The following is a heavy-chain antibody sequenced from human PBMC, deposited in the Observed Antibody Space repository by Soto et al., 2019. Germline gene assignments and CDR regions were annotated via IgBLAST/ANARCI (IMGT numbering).Heavy chain of an antibody. J-gene: IGHJ6*03. CDR2: ISAYNGNT. Sequence: ASVKVSCKASGYTFTSYGISWVRQAPGQGLEWMGWISAYNGNTNYAQKLQGRDTMTTDTSTSTAYMELRSLRSDDTAVYYCARESHDFWSGYYMAMDVWGKGTTVTVSS. CDR1: GYTFTSYG. D-gene: IGHD3-3*01. CDR3: ARESHDFWSGYYMAMDV. V-gene: IGHV1-18*01.